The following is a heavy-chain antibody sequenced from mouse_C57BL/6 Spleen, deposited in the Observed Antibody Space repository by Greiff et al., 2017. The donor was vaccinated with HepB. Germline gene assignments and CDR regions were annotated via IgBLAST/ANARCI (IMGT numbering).Heavy chain of an antibody. CDR1: GFTFSSYA. J-gene: IGHJ4*01. CDR2: ISDGGSYT. D-gene: IGHD2-4*01. V-gene: IGHV5-4*01. Sequence: EVHLVESGGGLVKPGGSLKLSCAASGFTFSSYAMSWVRQTPEKRLEWVATISDGGSYTYYPDNVKGRFTISRDNAKNNLYLQMSHLKSEDTAMYYCARGDYEGYYAMDYWGQGTSVTVSS. CDR3: ARGDYEGYYAMDY.